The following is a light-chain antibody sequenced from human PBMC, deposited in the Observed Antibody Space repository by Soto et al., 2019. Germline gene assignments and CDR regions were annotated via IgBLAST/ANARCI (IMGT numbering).Light chain of an antibody. Sequence: AILMTQSPSSLSASLGDRVTITCRASQCIRNHLAWYQQRPGKAPKLLIYEASTLQSGVPSRFSGNFSATNFFLTIGSLQSEDFATYYCLQDFQSPRTFGQGTKV. J-gene: IGKJ1*01. CDR2: EAS. CDR1: QCIRNH. V-gene: IGKV1-6*01. CDR3: LQDFQSPRT.